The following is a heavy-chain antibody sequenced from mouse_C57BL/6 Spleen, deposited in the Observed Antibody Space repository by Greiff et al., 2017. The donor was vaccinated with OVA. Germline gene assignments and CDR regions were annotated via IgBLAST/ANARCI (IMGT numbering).Heavy chain of an antibody. V-gene: IGHV1-81*01. Sequence: QVQLQQSGAELARPGASVKLSCKASGYTFTSYGISWVKQRTGQGLEWIGEIYPRSGNTYYNEKFKGKATLTADKSSSTAYMELRSLTSEDSAVYFCARILLTTVDYYAMDYWGQGTSVTVSS. J-gene: IGHJ4*01. CDR3: ARILLTTVDYYAMDY. CDR1: GYTFTSYG. CDR2: IYPRSGNT. D-gene: IGHD1-1*01.